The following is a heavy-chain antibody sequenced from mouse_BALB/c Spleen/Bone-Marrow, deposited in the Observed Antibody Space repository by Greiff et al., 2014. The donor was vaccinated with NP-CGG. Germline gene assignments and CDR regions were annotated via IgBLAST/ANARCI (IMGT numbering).Heavy chain of an antibody. CDR2: VTPYNGGT. CDR1: GYTFTDYY. J-gene: IGHJ2*01. CDR3: ARTGY. Sequence: EVQLQQSGPELVKPGAPVKMSCKASGYTFTDYYMDWVKQSHGESFEWIGRVTPYNGGTTYNQKFKGKATLTVDKSSSTAYMALNSLTSEDSAVYYCARTGYWSQGTTLTVSS. V-gene: IGHV1-19*01.